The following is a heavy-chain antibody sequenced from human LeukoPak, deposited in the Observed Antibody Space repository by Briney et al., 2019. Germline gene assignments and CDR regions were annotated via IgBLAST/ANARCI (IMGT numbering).Heavy chain of an antibody. D-gene: IGHD1-1*01. J-gene: IGHJ4*02. CDR1: GFTFSDNY. CDR2: ISGNGGVI. CDR3: ARDPRTVRI. V-gene: IGHV3-11*04. Sequence: PGGSLRLSCAASGFTFSDNYMTWVRQAPGKGLEWLSYISGNGGVIQYADSVKGRFTISRDNAKNLLYLQMDSLRVEDTAIYFCARDPRTVRIWGQGTLVTVSS.